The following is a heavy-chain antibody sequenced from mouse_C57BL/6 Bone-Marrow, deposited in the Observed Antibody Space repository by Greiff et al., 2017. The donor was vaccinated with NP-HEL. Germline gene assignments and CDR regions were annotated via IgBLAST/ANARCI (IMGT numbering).Heavy chain of an antibody. D-gene: IGHD5-1*01. CDR2: SRNKANDYTT. Sequence: EVKLVESGGGLVQSGRSLRLSCATSGFTFSDFYMEWVRQAPGKGLEWIAASRNKANDYTTEYSASVKGRFIVSSDTSPCFLSLQLLALRAAALANNYCARDDLRRGYAKDDWGKGTSGT. V-gene: IGHV7-1*01. CDR3: ARDDLRRGYAKDD. CDR1: GFTFSDFY. J-gene: IGHJ4*01.